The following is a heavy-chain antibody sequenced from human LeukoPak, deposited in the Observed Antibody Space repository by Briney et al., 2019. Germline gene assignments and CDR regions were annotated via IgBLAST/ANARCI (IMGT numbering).Heavy chain of an antibody. CDR3: GSLSSSTDY. J-gene: IGHJ4*02. D-gene: IGHD6-6*01. V-gene: IGHV3-74*01. CDR2: ISSDGSTT. Sequence: GGSLRLSCATYGFTFSRNWMHWVRQAPGKGLVWVSRISSDGSTTGYADSVKGRFTISRDNAKNTLYLQMNSLRAEDSAVYFCGSLSSSTDYWGRGTLVTVSS. CDR1: GFTFSRNW.